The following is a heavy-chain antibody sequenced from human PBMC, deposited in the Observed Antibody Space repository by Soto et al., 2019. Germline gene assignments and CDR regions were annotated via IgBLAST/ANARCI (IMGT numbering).Heavy chain of an antibody. CDR2: IYHSGST. D-gene: IGHD6-13*01. J-gene: IGHJ6*02. Sequence: SENLSLTCAVSGGSISSSNWWSWVRQPPGKGLEWIGEIYHSGSTNYNPSLKSRVTISVDKSKNQFSLKLSSVTAADTAGYYCARVGDQQLGSYGMDVWGQGTLVTVFS. V-gene: IGHV4-4*02. CDR1: GGSISSSNW. CDR3: ARVGDQQLGSYGMDV.